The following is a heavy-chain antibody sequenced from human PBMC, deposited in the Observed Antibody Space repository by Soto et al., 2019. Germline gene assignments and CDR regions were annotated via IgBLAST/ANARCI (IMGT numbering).Heavy chain of an antibody. CDR3: ARLKYQLLLFPSWIDP. J-gene: IGHJ5*02. CDR1: GGSFSGYY. V-gene: IGHV4-34*01. Sequence: PSETLSLTCAVYGGSFSGYYWSWIRQPPGKGLEWIGEINHSGSTYYNPSLKSRVTISVDTSKNQFSLKLSSVTAADTAVYYCARLKYQLLLFPSWIDPWGQGTLVTVSS. CDR2: INHSGST. D-gene: IGHD2-2*01.